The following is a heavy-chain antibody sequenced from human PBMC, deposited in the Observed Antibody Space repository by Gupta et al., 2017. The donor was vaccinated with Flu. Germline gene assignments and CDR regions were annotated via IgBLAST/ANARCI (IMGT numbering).Heavy chain of an antibody. CDR2: IIPIFGTA. CDR3: ARDTNRLTTDYYGMDV. Sequence: QVQLVQSGAEVKKPGSSVKVSCKASGGTFSSYAISWVRQAPGQGLEWMGGIIPIFGTANYAQKFQGRVTITADESTSTAYMELSSLRSEDTAVYYCARDTNRLTTDYYGMDVWGQGTTVTVSS. V-gene: IGHV1-69*01. CDR1: GGTFSSYA. D-gene: IGHD4-17*01. J-gene: IGHJ6*02.